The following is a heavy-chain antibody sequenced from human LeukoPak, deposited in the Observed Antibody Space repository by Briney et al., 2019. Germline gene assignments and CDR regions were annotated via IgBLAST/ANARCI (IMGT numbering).Heavy chain of an antibody. Sequence: GGSLRLSCAAPGFTFSNAWMNWVRQAPGKGLEWVSTISDSGGSTYYADSVKGRFTISRDNSKNTLYLQMSSLRAEDTAIYYCAKAPVAVEYYSDYWGQGTLVTVSS. D-gene: IGHD5-24*01. CDR1: GFTFSNAW. CDR3: AKAPVAVEYYSDY. CDR2: ISDSGGST. V-gene: IGHV3-23*01. J-gene: IGHJ4*02.